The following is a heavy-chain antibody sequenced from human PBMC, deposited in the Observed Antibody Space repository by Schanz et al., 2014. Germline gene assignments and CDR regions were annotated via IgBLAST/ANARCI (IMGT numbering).Heavy chain of an antibody. Sequence: QVQLVQSGADLKQPGSSVKVSCKASGDTFITYSFTWVRQAPGQGLEWMGRYAPIVGLPYHAQRFKTRVTFTADMSTSTAYMELSSLTPEDTAVYYCARAGQDYSDSSGYATYYFGNWGQGTLVTVSS. J-gene: IGHJ4*02. CDR3: ARAGQDYSDSSGYATYYFGN. CDR1: GDTFITYS. D-gene: IGHD3-22*01. V-gene: IGHV1-69*02. CDR2: YAPIVGLP.